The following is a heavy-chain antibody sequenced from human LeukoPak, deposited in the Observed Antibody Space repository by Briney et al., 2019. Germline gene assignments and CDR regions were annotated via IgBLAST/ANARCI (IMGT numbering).Heavy chain of an antibody. CDR1: GYSFTSYW. D-gene: IGHD3-9*01. J-gene: IGHJ4*02. Sequence: GASLQTSSKGSGYSFTSYWIVWVRQMPGTGLEWMGIIYPGDSDTRYGPSFEGQVTISADKSISAAYLEWTGVNAWETAMYYCATRSVFCHFNFWGQGTLVTVSS. V-gene: IGHV5-51*01. CDR3: ATRSVFCHFNF. CDR2: IYPGDSDT.